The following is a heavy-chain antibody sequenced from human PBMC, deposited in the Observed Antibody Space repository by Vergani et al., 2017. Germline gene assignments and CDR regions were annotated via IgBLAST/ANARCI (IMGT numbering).Heavy chain of an antibody. V-gene: IGHV1-69*04. CDR2: IIPILGIE. Sequence: QVQLVQSGAEVKKPGSSVKVSCKASGGTFSSYAISWVRQAPGQGLEWMGRIIPILGIENYAQKFQGRVTITADKSTSTAYMELSSLRSEDTAVYYCARXVVDTASHRFFLRFCFDYWGQGTLVTVSS. J-gene: IGHJ4*02. CDR3: ARXVVDTASHRFFLRFCFDY. CDR1: GGTFSSYA. D-gene: IGHD5-18*01.